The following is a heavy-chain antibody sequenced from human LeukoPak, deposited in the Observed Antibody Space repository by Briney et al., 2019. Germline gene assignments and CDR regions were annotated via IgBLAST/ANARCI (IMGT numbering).Heavy chain of an antibody. CDR1: GFTFSSYA. CDR2: ISGSGGST. D-gene: IGHD3-22*01. V-gene: IGHV3-23*01. CDR3: AKVYLHYDSYGWFDP. J-gene: IGHJ5*02. Sequence: LSGGSLRLSCAASGFTFSSYAMSWVRQAPGKGLEWVSAISGSGGSTYYADSVKGRFTISRDNSKNSLYLQMNSLRTEDTALYYCAKVYLHYDSYGWFDPWGQGTLVTVSS.